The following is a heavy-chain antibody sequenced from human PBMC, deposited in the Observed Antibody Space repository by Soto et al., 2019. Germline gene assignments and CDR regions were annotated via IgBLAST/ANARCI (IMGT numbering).Heavy chain of an antibody. Sequence: ASVKVSCKASGYTFTSYYMHWVRQAPGQGLEWMGIINPSGGSTSYAQKFQGRVTMTRDTSTSTVYMELSSLRSEDTAVYYCARALSHGDYFSGRAFDSWGQVDVVTISS. CDR1: GYTFTSYY. J-gene: IGHJ4*02. V-gene: IGHV1-46*01. CDR2: INPSGGST. CDR3: ARALSHGDYFSGRAFDS. D-gene: IGHD4-17*01.